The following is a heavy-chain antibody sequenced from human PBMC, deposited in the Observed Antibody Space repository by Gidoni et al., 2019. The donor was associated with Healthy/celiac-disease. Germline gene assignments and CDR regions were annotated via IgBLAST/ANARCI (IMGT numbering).Heavy chain of an antibody. J-gene: IGHJ4*02. CDR1: GFSLSTSGVG. CDR2: IYWDDDK. V-gene: IGHV2-5*02. CDR3: AHREGRAYYDFWSGYYSGDFDY. Sequence: QITLKESGPTLVKPTQTLTLTCTFSGFSLSTSGVGVGWIRQPPGKALEWLALIYWDDDKRYSPSLKSRLTITKDTSKNQVVLTMTNMDPVDTATYYCAHREGRAYYDFWSGYYSGDFDYWGQGTLVTVSS. D-gene: IGHD3-3*01.